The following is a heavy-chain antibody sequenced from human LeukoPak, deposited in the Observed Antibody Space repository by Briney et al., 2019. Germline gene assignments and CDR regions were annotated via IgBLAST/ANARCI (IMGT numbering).Heavy chain of an antibody. D-gene: IGHD3-16*01. CDR1: GSSLSNYW. V-gene: IGHV3-7*05. CDR3: ARFGYYYGLDV. Sequence: GGSLRLSCAASGSSLSNYWMSWVRQAPGKGLEWVANIDQDGNEKHFVDSVKGRFTISRDNAKNSLYLQINSLRAEDTAVYYCARFGYYYGLDVSGQGTTVTVSS. CDR2: IDQDGNEK. J-gene: IGHJ6*02.